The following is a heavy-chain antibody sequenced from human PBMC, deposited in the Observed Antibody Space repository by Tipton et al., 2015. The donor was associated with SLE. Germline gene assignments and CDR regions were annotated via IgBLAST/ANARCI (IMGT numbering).Heavy chain of an antibody. Sequence: TLSLTCSVSGDSVSGKYWGWIRQPPGKGLEWIAYIYTSGSTSYNPSLKSRAIISLDTSKNQFSLKLSSVTATDTAIYYCVRLSFGYTTGWYMDHWGQGTLASVSS. CDR1: GDSVSGKY. CDR3: VRLSFGYTTGWYMDH. D-gene: IGHD6-19*01. CDR2: IYTSGST. J-gene: IGHJ4*02. V-gene: IGHV4-4*08.